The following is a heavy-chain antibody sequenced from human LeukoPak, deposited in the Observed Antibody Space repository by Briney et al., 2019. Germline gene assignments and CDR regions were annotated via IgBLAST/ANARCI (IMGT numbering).Heavy chain of an antibody. CDR1: GFTFSASG. CDR2: IRDDGTNE. V-gene: IGHV3-30*02. Sequence: PGGSLRLSCAASGFTFSASGMHWVRQAPGKGLEGVAFIRDDGTNEYYTDSVKGRFTISRDNSKNTLYLQMNSLRAEDTAVYYCARVGGGLTEVAPQPTDYWGQGTLVTVSS. CDR3: ARVGGGLTEVAPQPTDY. D-gene: IGHD2-15*01. J-gene: IGHJ4*02.